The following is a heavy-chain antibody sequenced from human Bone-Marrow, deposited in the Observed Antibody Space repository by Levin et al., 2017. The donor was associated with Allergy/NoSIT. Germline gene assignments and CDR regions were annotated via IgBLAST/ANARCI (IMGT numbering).Heavy chain of an antibody. CDR3: TTDLSPDIVVVVAATLLDY. V-gene: IGHV3-15*01. CDR1: GFTFSNAW. CDR2: IKSKTDGGTT. D-gene: IGHD2-15*01. Sequence: TAGGSLRLSCAASGFTFSNAWMSWVRQAPGKGLEWVGRIKSKTDGGTTDYAAPVKGRFTISRDDSKNTLYLQMNSLKTEDTAVYYCTTDLSPDIVVVVAATLLDYWGQGTLVTVSS. J-gene: IGHJ4*02.